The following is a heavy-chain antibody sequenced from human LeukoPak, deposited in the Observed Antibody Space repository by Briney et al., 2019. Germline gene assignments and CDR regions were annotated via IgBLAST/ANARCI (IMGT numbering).Heavy chain of an antibody. V-gene: IGHV3-23*01. J-gene: IGHJ6*02. Sequence: GGSLRLSCAASGFTFRSYPMSWVRQSPEKGGEWVSAISGSGGNTYYADSVKGRFTISRDNSKNTLYLQMNSLRAEDTAVYYCAKDKGYCSGGSCYYYYYGMDVWGQGTTVTVSS. CDR1: GFTFRSYP. CDR3: AKDKGYCSGGSCYYYYYGMDV. D-gene: IGHD2-15*01. CDR2: ISGSGGNT.